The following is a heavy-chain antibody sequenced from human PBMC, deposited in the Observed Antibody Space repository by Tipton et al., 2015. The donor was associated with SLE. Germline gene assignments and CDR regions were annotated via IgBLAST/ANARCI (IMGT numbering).Heavy chain of an antibody. V-gene: IGHV4-31*02. CDR2: TYYSGSP. Sequence: LRLSCTVSGGSISRYYWSWIRQHPGKGLEWIGYTYYSGSPYYDPSLKSRVTISLDMSKNQFSLRLSSVTAADTAVYYCPIYYHDSTGLHWFDPWGQGTLVTVSS. CDR1: GGSISRYY. CDR3: PIYYHDSTGLHWFDP. J-gene: IGHJ5*02. D-gene: IGHD3-22*01.